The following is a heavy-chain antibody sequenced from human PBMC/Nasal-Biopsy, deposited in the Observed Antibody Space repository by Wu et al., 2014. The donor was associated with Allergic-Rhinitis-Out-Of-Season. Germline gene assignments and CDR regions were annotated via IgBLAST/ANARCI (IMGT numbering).Heavy chain of an antibody. Sequence: LRLSCAASGFTFSSYSMNWVRQAPGKGLEWVSSISSSSSYIYYADSVKGRLIISRDNSKNTLYLQMNSLRAEDTAVYYCARSGSTHFVRGVPNYWGQGTLVTVSS. J-gene: IGHJ4*02. D-gene: IGHD3-10*01. CDR1: GFTFSSYS. CDR3: ARSGSTHFVRGVPNY. V-gene: IGHV3-21*04. CDR2: ISSSSSYI.